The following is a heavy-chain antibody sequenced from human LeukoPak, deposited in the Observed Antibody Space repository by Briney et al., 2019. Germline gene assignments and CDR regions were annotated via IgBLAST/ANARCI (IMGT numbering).Heavy chain of an antibody. V-gene: IGHV3-21*01. CDR1: GFTFSSYS. Sequence: GGSLRLSCAASGFTFSSYSMNWVRQAPGKGLEWVSSISSSSSYIYYADSVKGRFTISRDNAKNSLYLQMNSLRAEDAAVYYCARESQHCFDYWGQGTLVTVSP. D-gene: IGHD6-13*01. J-gene: IGHJ4*02. CDR3: ARESQHCFDY. CDR2: ISSSSSYI.